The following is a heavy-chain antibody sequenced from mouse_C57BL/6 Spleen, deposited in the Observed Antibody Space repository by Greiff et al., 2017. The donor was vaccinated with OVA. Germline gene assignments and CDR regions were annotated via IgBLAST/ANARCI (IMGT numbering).Heavy chain of an antibody. CDR2: IYPGSGST. CDR1: GYTFTSYW. Sequence: QVQLKQPGAELVKPGASVKMSCKASGYTFTSYWITWVKQRPGQGLEWIGDIYPGSGSTNYNEKFKSKATLTVDTSSSTAYMQLSSLTSEDSAVYYCARGITTVVAPFDYWGQGTTLTVSS. CDR3: ARGITTVVAPFDY. J-gene: IGHJ2*01. D-gene: IGHD1-1*01. V-gene: IGHV1-55*01.